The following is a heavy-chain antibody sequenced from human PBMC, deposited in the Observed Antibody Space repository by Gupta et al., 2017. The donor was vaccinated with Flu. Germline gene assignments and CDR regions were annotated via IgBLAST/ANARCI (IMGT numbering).Heavy chain of an antibody. D-gene: IGHD3-10*01. CDR2: INADNGDI. V-gene: IGHV1-3*01. CDR3: ARLWTGGLDP. Sequence: PIHWVRQAPGQRLEWMGWINADNGDIKYSQKFQGRLIITGDTSASTAYMELSSLRSEDTAVYYCARLWTGGLDPWGQGTLVTGSS. J-gene: IGHJ5*02. CDR1: P.